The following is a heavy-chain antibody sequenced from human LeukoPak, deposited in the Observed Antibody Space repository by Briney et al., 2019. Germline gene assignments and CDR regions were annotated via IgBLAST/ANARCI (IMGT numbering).Heavy chain of an antibody. Sequence: SETLSLTCAVYGGSFSGYYWSWIRQPPGRGLGWIGEIHHSGSTNYNPSLKSRVSISVDTSKNQFSLKLNSVTAADTAVYYCASFYCSGGSCYQYYSYYYMDVWGKGTTVTISS. V-gene: IGHV4-34*01. CDR1: GGSFSGYY. CDR2: IHHSGST. J-gene: IGHJ6*03. CDR3: ASFYCSGGSCYQYYSYYYMDV. D-gene: IGHD2-15*01.